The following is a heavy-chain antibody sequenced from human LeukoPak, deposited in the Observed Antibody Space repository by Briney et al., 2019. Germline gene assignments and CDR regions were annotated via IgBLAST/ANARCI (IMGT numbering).Heavy chain of an antibody. V-gene: IGHV3-23*01. J-gene: IGHJ5*01. D-gene: IGHD4-17*01. CDR3: ANPPTVPTTRFDS. CDR1: GFTFSSYG. Sequence: GGSLRLSCAASGFTFSSYGMSWVRQAPGKGLEWVSNIKGGGGTTYYADSVKGRFTISRDNAKNTLYLQMNSLRAEDTAVYYCANPPTVPTTRFDSWGQGTLVTVSS. CDR2: IKGGGGTT.